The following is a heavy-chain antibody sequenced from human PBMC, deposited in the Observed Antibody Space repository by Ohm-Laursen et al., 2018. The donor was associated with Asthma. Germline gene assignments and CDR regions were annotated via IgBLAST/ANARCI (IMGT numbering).Heavy chain of an antibody. D-gene: IGHD3-10*01. CDR1: GFTFSNAW. Sequence: SLRLSCSASGFTFSNAWMSWVRQAPGKGLEWVSAISGSGGSTYYADSVKGRFTISRDNSKNTLNLQMSSLRGDDTAVYYCARGQGSGDISGSDPFDLWGQGETVIVSS. V-gene: IGHV3-23*01. CDR3: ARGQGSGDISGSDPFDL. J-gene: IGHJ3*01. CDR2: ISGSGGST.